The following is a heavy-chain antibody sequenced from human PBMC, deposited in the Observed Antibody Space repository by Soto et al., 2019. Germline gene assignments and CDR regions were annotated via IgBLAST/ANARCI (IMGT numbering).Heavy chain of an antibody. D-gene: IGHD5-18*01. J-gene: IGHJ4*02. Sequence: SETLSLTCTVSGGSISSGGYYWSWIRQHPGKGLEWIGYIYHSGSTYYNPSLKSRVTISVDTSKNQFSLKLSSVTAADTAVYYCARESTAMVPIHWGQGTLVTVSS. CDR2: IYHSGST. CDR3: ARESTAMVPIH. V-gene: IGHV4-31*03. CDR1: GGSISSGGYY.